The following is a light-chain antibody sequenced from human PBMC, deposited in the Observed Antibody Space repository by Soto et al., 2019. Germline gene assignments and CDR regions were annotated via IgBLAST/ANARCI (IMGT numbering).Light chain of an antibody. V-gene: IGKV3-20*01. CDR1: KSVSSSY. CDR2: GAY. Sequence: VLTPSPGTLSLSPGERATISCRASKSVSSSYLAWYQQKPGQAHRLLIYGAYSRATGIQDRFSGSGSGTDFTLTIRRLEPEDLAVYYCKQYGSSPQTFGQGTKVDIK. CDR3: KQYGSSPQT. J-gene: IGKJ1*01.